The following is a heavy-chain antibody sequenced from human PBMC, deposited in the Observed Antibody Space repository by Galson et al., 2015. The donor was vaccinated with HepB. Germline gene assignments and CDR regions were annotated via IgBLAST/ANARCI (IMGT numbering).Heavy chain of an antibody. V-gene: IGHV3-23*01. Sequence: SLRLSCAASGFTFNYHAMNWVRQAPGKGLEWVASISGSGGRTYYADSVKGRFTVSRDNSLDTVVLQMDSLRVDDTAVYYCAKDYLPYYDRWGSYSDLYYFDYWGQGTLVTVSS. D-gene: IGHD3-22*01. CDR2: ISGSGGRT. J-gene: IGHJ4*02. CDR1: GFTFNYHA. CDR3: AKDYLPYYDRWGSYSDLYYFDY.